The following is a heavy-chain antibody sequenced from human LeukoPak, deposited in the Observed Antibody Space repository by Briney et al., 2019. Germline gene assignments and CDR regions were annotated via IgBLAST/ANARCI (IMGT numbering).Heavy chain of an antibody. V-gene: IGHV3-7*03. D-gene: IGHD2-21*01. J-gene: IGHJ5*02. CDR2: IKQDGSEK. Sequence: GGSLRLSCAASGFTFSSYWISWVRQAPGKGLEWVANIKQDGSEKYYVDSVKGRFTISRDNAKNSLYLQMNSLRAEDTAVYYCARDIRGWFDPWGQGTLVTVSS. CDR3: ARDIRGWFDP. CDR1: GFTFSSYW.